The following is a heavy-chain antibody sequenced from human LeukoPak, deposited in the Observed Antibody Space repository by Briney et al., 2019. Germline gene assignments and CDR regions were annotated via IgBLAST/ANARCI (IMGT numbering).Heavy chain of an antibody. CDR2: ISSSDSTI. CDR3: ARVRGIGAPTNYFDY. J-gene: IGHJ4*02. D-gene: IGHD3-16*01. V-gene: IGHV3-48*03. Sequence: PGGSLRLSCAASGFTFSSYEMNWVRQAPGKGLEWVSYISSSDSTIYYADSVKGRFTISRDNAKNSLYLQMNSLRAEDTAVYYCARVRGIGAPTNYFDYWGQGTLVTVSS. CDR1: GFTFSSYE.